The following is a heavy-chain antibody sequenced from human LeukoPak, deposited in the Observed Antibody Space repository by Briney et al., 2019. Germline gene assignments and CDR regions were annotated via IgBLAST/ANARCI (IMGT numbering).Heavy chain of an antibody. CDR1: GGTFSSHT. Sequence: SVKVSCKASGGTFSSHTISWVRQAPEQGLEWMGRIIPLFGIVNYAQKFQDRVTITADKSTSTAYMEVSSLRSEDTAVYYCARIPSGNVDTAMVMYYHYGMDVWGQGTTVTVSS. D-gene: IGHD5-18*01. V-gene: IGHV1-69*02. J-gene: IGHJ6*02. CDR3: ARIPSGNVDTAMVMYYHYGMDV. CDR2: IIPLFGIV.